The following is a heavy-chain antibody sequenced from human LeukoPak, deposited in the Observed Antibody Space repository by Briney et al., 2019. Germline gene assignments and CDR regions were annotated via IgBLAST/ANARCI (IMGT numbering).Heavy chain of an antibody. Sequence: GGSLRLSCVGSGFSFSTYGMTWVRQAPGKGLEWVSSVSTSGETTYYADSVKGRFTISRDNSKSTLYLQMNSLRAEDTAVYYCARDTAAADEYYMDVWGKGTTVTVSS. D-gene: IGHD6-13*01. CDR1: GFSFSTYG. J-gene: IGHJ6*03. CDR2: VSTSGETT. V-gene: IGHV3-23*01. CDR3: ARDTAAADEYYMDV.